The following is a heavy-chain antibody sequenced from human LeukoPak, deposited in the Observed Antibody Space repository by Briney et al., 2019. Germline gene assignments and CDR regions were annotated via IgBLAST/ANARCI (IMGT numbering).Heavy chain of an antibody. V-gene: IGHV1-18*01. Sequence: ASVKVSCKASGYTFTNYGITWVRQAPGQGLEWMGWISPCNGNTKYAQKVQGRVTMTTDTSTSTAYMELRSLRSDDTAVYYCARGGSSGPEGWFDPWAQGTLVTVSS. CDR1: GYTFTNYG. CDR3: ARGGSSGPEGWFDP. CDR2: ISPCNGNT. J-gene: IGHJ5*02. D-gene: IGHD6-19*01.